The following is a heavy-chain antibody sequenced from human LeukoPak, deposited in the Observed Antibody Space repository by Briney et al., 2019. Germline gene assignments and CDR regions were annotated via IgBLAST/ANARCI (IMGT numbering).Heavy chain of an antibody. V-gene: IGHV4-59*01. CDR1: GGSISSYY. Sequence: SETLSLTCTVSGGSISSYYWSWIRQPPGKGLEWIGYIYYSGSTNYNPSLKSRVTISVDTSKNQFSLKLSSVTAADTAVYYCARGELGIDIDYWGQGTLLTVSS. D-gene: IGHD7-27*01. CDR2: IYYSGST. J-gene: IGHJ4*02. CDR3: ARGELGIDIDY.